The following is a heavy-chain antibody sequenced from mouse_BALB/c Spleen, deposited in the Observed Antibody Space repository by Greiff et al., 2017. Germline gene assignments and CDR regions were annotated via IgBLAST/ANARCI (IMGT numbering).Heavy chain of an antibody. CDR3: ARSVVYDGYFYDFDY. CDR1: GFSLTSYG. CDR2: IWAGGST. Sequence: VHLVESGPGLVAPSQSLSITCTVSGFSLTSYGVHWVRQPPGKGLEWLGVIWAGGSTNYNSALMSRLSISKDNSKSQVFLKMNSLQTDDTAMYYCARSVVYDGYFYDFDYWGQGTTLTVSS. J-gene: IGHJ2*01. V-gene: IGHV2-9*02. D-gene: IGHD2-3*01.